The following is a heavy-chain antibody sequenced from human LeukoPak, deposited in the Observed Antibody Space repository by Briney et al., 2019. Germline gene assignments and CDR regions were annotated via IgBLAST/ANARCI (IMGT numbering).Heavy chain of an antibody. CDR3: ATAIEGTWPRHS. J-gene: IGHJ4*02. CDR1: GFTFSSYG. Sequence: GGTLRLSCAASGFTFSSYGMSWVRQAPGKGLEWVSAISGSGGSTYYADSVKGRFTISRDNSKNTLYLQMNSLRAEDTAVYYCATAIEGTWPRHSWGQGTLVTVSS. V-gene: IGHV3-23*01. CDR2: ISGSGGST. D-gene: IGHD2-15*01.